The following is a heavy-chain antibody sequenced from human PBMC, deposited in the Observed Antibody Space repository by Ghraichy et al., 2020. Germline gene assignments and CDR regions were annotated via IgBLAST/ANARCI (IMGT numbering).Heavy chain of an antibody. J-gene: IGHJ6*02. CDR2: IGGSGLYI. CDR3: TRDASLPGYSYGRPLYGMDV. V-gene: IGHV3-21*01. Sequence: GGSLRLSCAASGFTFSSYTMNWVRQAPGKGLEWVSSIGGSGLYIYYADSLKGRFAISRDNAKNSLYLQLNSLSAEDAAVYYCTRDASLPGYSYGRPLYGMDVWGQGTSVTVTS. CDR1: GFTFSSYT. D-gene: IGHD5-18*01.